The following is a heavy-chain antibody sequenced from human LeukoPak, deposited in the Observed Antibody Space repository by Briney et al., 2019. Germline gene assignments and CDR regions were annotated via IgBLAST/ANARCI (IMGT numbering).Heavy chain of an antibody. V-gene: IGHV4-39*07. CDR3: ARGYCSSTSCYVDY. J-gene: IGHJ4*02. Sequence: SETLSLTCTVSGDSISGSSYYWGWIRQPPGKGLEWIGSIYYSGTTFYNPSLKSRVTISADTSTNQFSLKLSSVTAADTAVYYCARGYCSSTSCYVDYWGQGTLVTVSS. CDR1: GDSISGSSYY. D-gene: IGHD2-2*01. CDR2: IYYSGTT.